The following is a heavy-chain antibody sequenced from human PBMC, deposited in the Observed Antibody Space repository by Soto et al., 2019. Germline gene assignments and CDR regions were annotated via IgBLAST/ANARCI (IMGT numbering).Heavy chain of an antibody. CDR2: ISSSGGGT. CDR3: ARGTDDCWSGYSFS. Sequence: EVQLVESGGGLVQPGGSLRLSCAASGFTFSSYAMHWVRQAPGKGLEYVSAISSSGGGTYYANSVKGRFTISRDNSKNTLYLRMGSLSAEDMAVYYCARGTDDCWSGYSFSWGQGTLVTVSS. D-gene: IGHD3-3*01. CDR1: GFTFSSYA. J-gene: IGHJ5*02. V-gene: IGHV3-64*01.